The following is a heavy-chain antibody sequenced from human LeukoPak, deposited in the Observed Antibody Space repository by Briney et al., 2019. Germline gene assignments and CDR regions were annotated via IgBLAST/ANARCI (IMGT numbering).Heavy chain of an antibody. CDR3: ARSARFGELLFYYFDY. D-gene: IGHD3-10*01. V-gene: IGHV4-31*03. CDR2: IYYSGST. Sequence: SETLSLTCTVSGGSISSGGYYWSWIGQHPGKGLEWIGYIYYSGSTYYNPSLKSRVTISVDTSKNQFSLKLSSVTAADTAVYYCARSARFGELLFYYFDYWGQGTLVTVSS. CDR1: GGSISSGGYY. J-gene: IGHJ4*02.